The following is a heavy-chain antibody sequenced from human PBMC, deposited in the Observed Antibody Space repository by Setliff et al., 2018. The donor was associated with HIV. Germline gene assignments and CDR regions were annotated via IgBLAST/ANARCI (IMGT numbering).Heavy chain of an antibody. V-gene: IGHV4-59*01. CDR2: ISYTGTT. CDR1: GGSISNYY. CDR3: ARHVARFDYDTGGYYVSHFDY. Sequence: SETLSLTCTVSGGSISNYYWSWIWQPPGKGLEWIGYISYTGTTKYNPSLKSRVTISVDTSKNQFSVRLSSVSAADTAVYFCARHVARFDYDTGGYYVSHFDYWGQGTQVTVSS. J-gene: IGHJ4*02. D-gene: IGHD3-22*01.